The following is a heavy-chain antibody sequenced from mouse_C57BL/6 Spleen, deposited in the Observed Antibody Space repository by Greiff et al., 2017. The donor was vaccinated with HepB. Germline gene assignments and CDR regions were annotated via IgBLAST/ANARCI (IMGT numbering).Heavy chain of an antibody. CDR3: ARDYYGSHYAMDY. CDR1: GFTFSSYA. D-gene: IGHD1-1*01. J-gene: IGHJ4*01. Sequence: EVKLVESGGGLVKPGGSLKLSCAASGFTFSSYAMSWVRQTPEKRLEWVATISDGGSYTYYPDNVKGRFTISRDNAKNNLYLQMRHLKSEDTAMYYCARDYYGSHYAMDYWGQGTSVTVSS. CDR2: ISDGGSYT. V-gene: IGHV5-4*01.